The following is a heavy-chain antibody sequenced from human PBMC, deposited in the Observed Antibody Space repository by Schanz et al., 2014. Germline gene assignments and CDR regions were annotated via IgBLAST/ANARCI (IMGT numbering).Heavy chain of an antibody. Sequence: QVQLQQWGAGLLKASETLSLTCAVYGGSSSDCYWSWIRQPPGKGLEWIGEINHSGGTNYNPSLKSGVTMSVDTSKNQFSLILTSVTAADTAVYYCELITLDRGVRNDYWGQGTLVSVSS. CDR1: GGSSSDCY. J-gene: IGHJ4*02. CDR3: ELITLDRGVRNDY. CDR2: INHSGGT. V-gene: IGHV4-34*01. D-gene: IGHD3-10*01.